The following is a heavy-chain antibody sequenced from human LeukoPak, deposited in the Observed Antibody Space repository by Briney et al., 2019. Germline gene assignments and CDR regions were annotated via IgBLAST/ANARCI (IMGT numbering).Heavy chain of an antibody. Sequence: PSQTLSLTCAVSGGSISSGGYYWSWIRQPAGKGLEWIGRIYSSGSTNYNLSLKSRVTMSVDTSENQFSLELSSVTAADTAIYYCARDNYYDSGAYFDYWGQGSLVTVSS. CDR1: GGSISSGGYY. V-gene: IGHV4-61*02. CDR2: IYSSGST. J-gene: IGHJ4*02. CDR3: ARDNYYDSGAYFDY. D-gene: IGHD3-22*01.